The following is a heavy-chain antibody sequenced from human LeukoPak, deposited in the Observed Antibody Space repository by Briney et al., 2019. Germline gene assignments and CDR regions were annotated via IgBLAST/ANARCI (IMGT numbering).Heavy chain of an antibody. D-gene: IGHD1-26*01. CDR2: ITSDGSST. CDR1: GFHFSSLW. Sequence: GFLRLSCAASGFHFSSLWMPWVRQVSGKGLVWVSRITSDGSSTNYADSVKGRFTISRDNAKNTLYLQMNSLRAEDTAVYYCEATGIGGYWGQGTLVTVSS. CDR3: EATGIGGY. J-gene: IGHJ4*02. V-gene: IGHV3-74*01.